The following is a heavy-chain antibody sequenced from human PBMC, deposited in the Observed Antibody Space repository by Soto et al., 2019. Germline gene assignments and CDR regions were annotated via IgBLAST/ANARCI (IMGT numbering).Heavy chain of an antibody. V-gene: IGHV3-13*01. CDR3: ARGGSHPYYYDSSGYWNWFDP. D-gene: IGHD3-22*01. CDR1: GFTVSSYD. CDR2: IGTAGDT. Sequence: PGGCLRLSCAASGFTVSSYDMHWVRQTTGKGLEWVSAIGTAGDTYYPGSVKGRFTISRENAKNSLYLQMNSLRAEDTAVYYCARGGSHPYYYDSSGYWNWFDPWGQGTLVTVSS. J-gene: IGHJ5*02.